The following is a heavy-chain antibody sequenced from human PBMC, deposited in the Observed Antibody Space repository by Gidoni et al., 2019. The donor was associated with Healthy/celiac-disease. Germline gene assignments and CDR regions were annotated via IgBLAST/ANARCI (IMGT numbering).Heavy chain of an antibody. CDR3: ARDGVATGFGY. CDR2: INPNSRCT. Sequence: QVQLVQAGAEVKKPGASVKVSCMASGYTFTGYYMHWVRQATGQGLEWMGWINPNSRCTNDAQKFQGWVTMTRDTSISTAYMELSRLRSDDTAVYYCARDGVATGFGYWGQGTLVTVSS. D-gene: IGHD5-12*01. V-gene: IGHV1-2*04. CDR1: GYTFTGYY. J-gene: IGHJ4*02.